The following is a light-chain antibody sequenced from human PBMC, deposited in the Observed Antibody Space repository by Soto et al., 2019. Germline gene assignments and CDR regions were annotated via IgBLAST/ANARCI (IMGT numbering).Light chain of an antibody. CDR3: QQSYSPSIT. Sequence: DILFTQSPSFLSASVGDRITIHFGGSQSISSWLAWYQQKPGKAPKLLIYDASSLESGVPSRFSGSGSGTDFTLTISSLQPEDLATYYCQQSYSPSITFGPGTKVDIK. CDR2: DAS. V-gene: IGKV1-5*01. J-gene: IGKJ3*01. CDR1: QSISSW.